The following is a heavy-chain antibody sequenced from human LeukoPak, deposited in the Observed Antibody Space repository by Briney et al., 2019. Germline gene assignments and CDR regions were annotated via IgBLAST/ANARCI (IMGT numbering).Heavy chain of an antibody. CDR1: GGSFSGYY. CDR3: ARGFGEEMATMHYFDY. V-gene: IGHV4-34*01. CDR2: INHSGST. J-gene: IGHJ4*02. D-gene: IGHD5-24*01. Sequence: SETLSLTCAVYGGSFSGYYWSWIRQPPGKGLEWIGEINHSGSTNYNPSLKSRVTISVDTSKNQFSLKLSSVTAADTAVYYCARGFGEEMATMHYFDYWGQGTLVTVSS.